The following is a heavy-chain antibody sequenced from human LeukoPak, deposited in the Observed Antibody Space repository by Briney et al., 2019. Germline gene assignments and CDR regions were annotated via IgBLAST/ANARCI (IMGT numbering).Heavy chain of an antibody. J-gene: IGHJ4*02. V-gene: IGHV4-39*01. CDR2: IYYSGST. CDR3: ARHPYYSSPFDY. CDR1: GGSISSSSHY. D-gene: IGHD3-22*01. Sequence: PSETLSLTCTVSGGSISSSSHYWGWIRQPPGKGLEWIGSIYYSGSTYYTPSLKSRVTRSVDTSKNQFSLKLSSVTAADTAVYYCARHPYYSSPFDYWGQGTLVTVSS.